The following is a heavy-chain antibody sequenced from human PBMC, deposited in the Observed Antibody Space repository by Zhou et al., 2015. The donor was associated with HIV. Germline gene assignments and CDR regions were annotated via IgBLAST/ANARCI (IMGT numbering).Heavy chain of an antibody. CDR1: GGTFSSYA. CDR3: ASSYRGYSYGYEGFDI. D-gene: IGHD5-18*01. Sequence: QVQLVQSGAEVKKPGSSVKVSCKASGGTFSSYAISWVRQAPGQGLEWMGGIIPIFGTANYAQKFQGRVTITADESTSTAYMELSSLRSEDTAVYYCASSYRGYSYGYEGFDIWGQGTMVTVSS. V-gene: IGHV1-69*01. CDR2: IIPIFGTA. J-gene: IGHJ3*02.